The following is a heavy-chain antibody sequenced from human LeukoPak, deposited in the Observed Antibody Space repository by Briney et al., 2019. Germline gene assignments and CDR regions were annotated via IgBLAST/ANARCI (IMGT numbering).Heavy chain of an antibody. CDR3: ARGTWELSLDSFGY. CDR2: IYPGDSDT. V-gene: IGHV5-51*01. D-gene: IGHD3-16*02. J-gene: IGHJ4*02. Sequence: GASLKISCQVSGYRFTSYWIGWVRPMPGKGLEWMGIIYPGDSDTRYSPSFQGQVTISADKSISTASLQWSSLKASDTAMYYCARGTWELSLDSFGYWGQGTLVTVSS. CDR1: GYRFTSYW.